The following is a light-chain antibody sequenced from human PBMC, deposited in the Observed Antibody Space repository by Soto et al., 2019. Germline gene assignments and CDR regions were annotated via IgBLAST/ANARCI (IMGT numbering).Light chain of an antibody. J-gene: IGKJ4*01. CDR1: QSISYW. Sequence: DIQMTQSPSTLSASVGDRVTITCRASQSISYWLAWYQQKPGKAPNLLIYKASSLKTEVPSRFTGSGSSTAFTHTISSLQPDDVATYYCQQYNSYPLTFGGGTKVEIK. V-gene: IGKV1-5*03. CDR3: QQYNSYPLT. CDR2: KAS.